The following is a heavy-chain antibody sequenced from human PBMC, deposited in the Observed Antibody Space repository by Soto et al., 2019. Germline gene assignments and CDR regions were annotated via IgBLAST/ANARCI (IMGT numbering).Heavy chain of an antibody. CDR1: GYTFTGYD. V-gene: IGHV1-8*01. D-gene: IGHD3-22*01. CDR3: ARGRGIIVVDI. CDR2: MNPHSGNT. Sequence: QVQLVQSGAEVKKPGASVKVSCKASGYTFTGYDINWVRQATGQGLEWMGGMNPHSGNTNYAQKFQGRVTMTRNTSISTAYMGRSSLRSEDTAMYYCARGRGIIVVDIWSQGTMVTVSS. J-gene: IGHJ3*02.